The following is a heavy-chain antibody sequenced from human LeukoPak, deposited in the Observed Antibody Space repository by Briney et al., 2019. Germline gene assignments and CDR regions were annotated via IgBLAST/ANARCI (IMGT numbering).Heavy chain of an antibody. CDR2: INPSGGST. D-gene: IGHD5-12*01. CDR3: ARGAPTTRIGAGRFDY. CDR1: GYSLTNYH. J-gene: IGHJ4*02. Sequence: GASVKVSFKAFGYSLTNYHVHALRQAPGQGREWMGEINPSGGSTSYAQKFQGRITVTRDTYTNTVYMDLSSLRSEDTATYYCARGAPTTRIGAGRFDYWGQGSLLTVAS. V-gene: IGHV1-46*01.